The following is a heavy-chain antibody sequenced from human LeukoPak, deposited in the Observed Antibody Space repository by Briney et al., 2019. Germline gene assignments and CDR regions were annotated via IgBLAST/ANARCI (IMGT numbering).Heavy chain of an antibody. CDR3: AKGTHSGYSYGYYYYYYMDV. D-gene: IGHD5-18*01. Sequence: GASVKVSCKASGYTFTSYYMHWVRQAPGQGLEWMGIINPSGGSTSYAQKFQGRVTMTRDTSTSTVYMELSSLRSEDTAVYYCAKGTHSGYSYGYYYYYYMDVWGKGTTVIVSS. CDR1: GYTFTSYY. V-gene: IGHV1-46*01. CDR2: INPSGGST. J-gene: IGHJ6*03.